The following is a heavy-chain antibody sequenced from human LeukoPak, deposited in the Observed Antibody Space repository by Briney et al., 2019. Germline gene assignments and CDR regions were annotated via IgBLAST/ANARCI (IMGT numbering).Heavy chain of an antibody. V-gene: IGHV3-53*01. CDR3: ARDRITMVRGVILAEIDY. D-gene: IGHD3-10*01. CDR2: IYSGGSS. CDR1: GFTVSSNY. Sequence: GGSLRLSCVVSGFTVSSNYMSWVRQAPGKGLEWVSVIYSGGSSYYADSVKGRFTISRDNSKNTLYLQMNSLRAEDTAVYYCARDRITMVRGVILAEIDYWGQGTLVTVSS. J-gene: IGHJ4*02.